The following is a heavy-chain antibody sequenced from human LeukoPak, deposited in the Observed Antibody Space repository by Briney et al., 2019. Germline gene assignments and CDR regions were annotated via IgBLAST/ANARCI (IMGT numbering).Heavy chain of an antibody. CDR1: GFTFSSYG. J-gene: IGHJ3*02. CDR2: IWYDGSNK. Sequence: GGSLRLSCAASGFTFSSYGMHWVRQAPGKGLEWVAVIWYDGSNKYYADSVKGRFTISRDNSKNTLYLQMNSLRAEDTAVYYCARERNVAGTTDAFDIWGQGTMVTVSS. V-gene: IGHV3-33*01. D-gene: IGHD6-19*01. CDR3: ARERNVAGTTDAFDI.